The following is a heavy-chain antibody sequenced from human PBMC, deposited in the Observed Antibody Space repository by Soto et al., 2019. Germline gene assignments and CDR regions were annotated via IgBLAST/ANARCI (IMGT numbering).Heavy chain of an antibody. J-gene: IGHJ4*02. CDR2: ISYDGSNK. Sequence: QVQLVESGGGVVQPGRSLRLSCAASGFTFSSYGMHWVRQAPGKGLEWVAVISYDGSNKYYADSVKGRFTISRDNSKNPLYLQMNSLRAEDTAVYYCAPDYDILTGYSSAHFDYWGQGTLVTVSS. D-gene: IGHD3-9*01. V-gene: IGHV3-30*03. CDR1: GFTFSSYG. CDR3: APDYDILTGYSSAHFDY.